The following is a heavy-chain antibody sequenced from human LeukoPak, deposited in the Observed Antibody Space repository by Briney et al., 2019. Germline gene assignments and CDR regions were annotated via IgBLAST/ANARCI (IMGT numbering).Heavy chain of an antibody. Sequence: SVKVSCEASGGTFSSYAISWVRQAPGQGLEWMGGIIPIFGTANYAQKFQGRVTITTDESTSTAYMELSSLRSEDTAVYYCATLDDYYDSSGYGWFDPWGQGTLVTVSS. CDR1: GGTFSSYA. J-gene: IGHJ5*02. D-gene: IGHD3-22*01. CDR2: IIPIFGTA. CDR3: ATLDDYYDSSGYGWFDP. V-gene: IGHV1-69*05.